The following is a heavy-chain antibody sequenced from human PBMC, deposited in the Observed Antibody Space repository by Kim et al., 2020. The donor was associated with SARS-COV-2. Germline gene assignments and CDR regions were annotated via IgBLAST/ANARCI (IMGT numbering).Heavy chain of an antibody. V-gene: IGHV3-23*01. CDR2: ISGSGGST. J-gene: IGHJ6*02. CDR1: GFTFSSYA. Sequence: GGSLRLSCAASGFTFSSYAMSWVRQAPGKGLEWVSAISGSGGSTYYADSVKGRFTISRDNSKNTLYLQMNSLRAEDTAVYYCAKDFEYGEVDTATGGSYYYYGMDVWGQGTTVTVSS. D-gene: IGHD5-18*01. CDR3: AKDFEYGEVDTATGGSYYYYGMDV.